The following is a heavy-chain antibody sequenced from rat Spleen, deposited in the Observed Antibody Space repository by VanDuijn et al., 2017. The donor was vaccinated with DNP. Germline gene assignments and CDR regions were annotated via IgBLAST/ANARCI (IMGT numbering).Heavy chain of an antibody. V-gene: IGHV5-22*01. CDR2: IRYDSGIT. CDR3: ASWGLRAYYFDS. D-gene: IGHD4-1*01. J-gene: IGHJ2*01. CDR1: GFTFSDFY. Sequence: EVQLMESGGGLVQPGRSLELSCVASGFTFSDFYMAWIRQAPTKGLEWVAYIRYDSGITYYGDSVKGRFTISRDNTKNTLYLQMNGLRSEDTATYYCASWGLRAYYFDSWGQGVMVTVSS.